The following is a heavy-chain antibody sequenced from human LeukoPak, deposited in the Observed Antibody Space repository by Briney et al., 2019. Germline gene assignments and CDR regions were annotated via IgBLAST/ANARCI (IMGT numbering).Heavy chain of an antibody. D-gene: IGHD6-6*01. CDR3: AKGVSSIAARPIDY. J-gene: IGHJ4*02. CDR2: ISGSGGST. CDR1: GFTFSSYA. Sequence: GGSLRISCAASGFTFSSYAMSWVRQAPGKGLEWVSAISGSGGSTYYADSVKGRFTISRDNSKNTLYLQMNSLRAEDTAVYYCAKGVSSIAARPIDYWGQGTLVTVSS. V-gene: IGHV3-23*01.